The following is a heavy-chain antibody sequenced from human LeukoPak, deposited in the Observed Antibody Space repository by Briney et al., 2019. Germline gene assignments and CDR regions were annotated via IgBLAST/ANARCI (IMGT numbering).Heavy chain of an antibody. CDR2: MNPNSGNT. Sequence: ASVKVSCKASGYTFTSYDINWVRQATGQGLEWMGWMNPNSGNTGYAQKFQGRVTMTRNTSISTAYMELSSLRSEDTAVYYCAGGHCSSTSCGARYYDFWSGYFSHYYYGMDVWGQGTTVTVSS. D-gene: IGHD3-3*01. J-gene: IGHJ6*02. V-gene: IGHV1-8*01. CDR1: GYTFTSYD. CDR3: AGGHCSSTSCGARYYDFWSGYFSHYYYGMDV.